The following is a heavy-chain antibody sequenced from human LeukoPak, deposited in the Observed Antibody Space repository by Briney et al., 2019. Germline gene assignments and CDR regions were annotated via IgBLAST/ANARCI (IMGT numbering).Heavy chain of an antibody. CDR2: IDPSDSYT. D-gene: IGHD5-18*01. Sequence: GESLKISCKGSGFSFTSYWIRWVRQMPGKGLEWMGRIDPSDSYTNYSPSFQGHVTISADKSISTAYLQWSSLKASDTAMYYCARDGYRYGYLVFWGQGTLVTVSS. CDR3: ARDGYRYGYLVF. CDR1: GFSFTSYW. V-gene: IGHV5-10-1*01. J-gene: IGHJ4*02.